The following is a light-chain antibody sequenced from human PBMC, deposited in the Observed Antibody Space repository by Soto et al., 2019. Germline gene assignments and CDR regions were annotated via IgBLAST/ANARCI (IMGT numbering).Light chain of an antibody. V-gene: IGLV2-14*01. CDR3: SSYTASNTVV. J-gene: IGLJ2*01. CDR2: NVS. CDR1: SSDIGGYNY. Sequence: QAASVSGSPGQSITISCTGTSSDIGGYNYVSWYQQHPGKAPKLMIYNVSIRPSGVSNRFSGSKSGNTASLTISGLQAEDEADYYCSSYTASNTVVFGGGTKLTVL.